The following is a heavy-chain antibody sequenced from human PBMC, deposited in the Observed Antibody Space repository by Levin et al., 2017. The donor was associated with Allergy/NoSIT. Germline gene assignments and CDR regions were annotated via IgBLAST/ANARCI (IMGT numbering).Heavy chain of an antibody. CDR1: GFSLSTSGVG. D-gene: IGHD3-10*01. CDR2: IYWDDDK. J-gene: IGHJ4*02. V-gene: IGHV2-5*02. CDR3: ARLLDALHYGSGTYRHFDY. Sequence: ASGPTLVKPPQTLTLTCDFSGFSLSTSGVGVGWIRQPPGKAPEWLALIYWDDDKRYSPVLKSRLTVTKDTSKNQVVLMMTNVDPVDTGTYYCARLLDALHYGSGTYRHFDYWGQGTLVTVSS.